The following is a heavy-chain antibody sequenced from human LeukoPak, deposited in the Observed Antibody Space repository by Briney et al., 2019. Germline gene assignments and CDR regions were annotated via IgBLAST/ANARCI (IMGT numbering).Heavy chain of an antibody. D-gene: IGHD5-18*01. Sequence: GGSLRLSCAASGFTFSSYAMSWVRQAPGKGLEWVSAISGSGGSTYYADSVKGRFTIPRDNSKNTLYLQMNSLRAEDTAVYYCAKGGYSYVSSIQHWGQGTLVTVSS. V-gene: IGHV3-23*01. CDR3: AKGGYSYVSSIQH. J-gene: IGHJ1*01. CDR1: GFTFSSYA. CDR2: ISGSGGST.